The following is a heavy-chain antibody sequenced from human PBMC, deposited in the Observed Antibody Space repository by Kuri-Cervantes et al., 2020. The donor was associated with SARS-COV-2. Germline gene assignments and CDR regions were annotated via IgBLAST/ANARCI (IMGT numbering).Heavy chain of an antibody. Sequence: GESLKISCAASGFTFSSYSMNWVRQAPGKGLEWVSYISSSSSSTIYYADSVKGRFTISGDNAKNSLYLQMNSLRDEDTAVYYCARDGIITISYYYYYGMDVWGQGTTVTVSS. V-gene: IGHV3-48*02. D-gene: IGHD3-9*01. CDR2: ISSSSSSTI. CDR1: GFTFSSYS. J-gene: IGHJ6*02. CDR3: ARDGIITISYYYYYGMDV.